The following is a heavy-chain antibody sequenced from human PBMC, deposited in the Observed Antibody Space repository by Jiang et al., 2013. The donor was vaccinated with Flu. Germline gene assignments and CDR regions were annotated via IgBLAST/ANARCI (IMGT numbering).Heavy chain of an antibody. CDR3: ARDDITGYFDY. D-gene: IGHD6-13*01. CDR1: GGTFSTYT. V-gene: IGHV1-69*04. J-gene: IGHJ4*02. Sequence: GAEVKKPGSSVKVSCKTSGGTFSTYTFSWVRQAPGQGLEWMGRITPILGITKYAQKFQGRVTITADESASTAYMELSSLRSEDTAVYFCARDDITGYFDYWGQGTLVSVSS. CDR2: ITPILGIT.